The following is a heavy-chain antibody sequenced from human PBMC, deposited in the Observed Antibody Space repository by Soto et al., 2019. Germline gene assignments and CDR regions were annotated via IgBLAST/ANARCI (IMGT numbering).Heavy chain of an antibody. CDR3: ARVGWAWIHLWAFDY. D-gene: IGHD5-18*01. CDR2: INPSGGST. V-gene: IGHV1-46*01. CDR1: GYTLTSYY. J-gene: IGHJ4*02. Sequence: GASVKVSCKASGYTLTSYYMHWVRQAPGQGLEWMGIINPSGGSTSYAQKFQGRVTMTRDTSTSTVYMELSSLRSEDTAVYYCARVGWAWIHLWAFDYWGQGSLVTVSS.